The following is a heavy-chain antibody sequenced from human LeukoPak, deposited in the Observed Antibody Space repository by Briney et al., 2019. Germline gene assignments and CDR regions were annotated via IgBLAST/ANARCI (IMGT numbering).Heavy chain of an antibody. CDR1: GFTFSDYY. J-gene: IGHJ6*02. Sequence: PGGSLRLSCAASGFTFSDYYMSWIRQDPGKGLEWVSYISSSGSTIYYADSVKGRFTISRDNAKNSLYLQMNSLRAEDTAVYYCARDSPSYDILSPDYYGMDVWGQGTTVTVSS. CDR2: ISSSGSTI. D-gene: IGHD3-9*01. CDR3: ARDSPSYDILSPDYYGMDV. V-gene: IGHV3-11*01.